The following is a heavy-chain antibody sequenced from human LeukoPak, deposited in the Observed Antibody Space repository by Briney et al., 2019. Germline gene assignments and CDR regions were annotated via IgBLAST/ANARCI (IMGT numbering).Heavy chain of an antibody. Sequence: SETLSLTCAVYGGSFSGYYWSWIRQPPGKGLEWIGYIYYSGSTNYNPSLKSRVTISVDTSKNQFSLKLSSVTAADTAVYYCARQEVYCSSTSCYARGYSYGTFFDYWGQGTLVTVSS. J-gene: IGHJ4*02. CDR2: IYYSGST. CDR3: ARQEVYCSSTSCYARGYSYGTFFDY. D-gene: IGHD2-2*01. V-gene: IGHV4-59*08. CDR1: GGSFSGYY.